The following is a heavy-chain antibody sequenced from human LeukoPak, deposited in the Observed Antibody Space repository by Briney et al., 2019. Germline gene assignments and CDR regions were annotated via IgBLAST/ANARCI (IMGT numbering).Heavy chain of an antibody. CDR1: GFTVSSNY. J-gene: IGHJ4*02. CDR3: ARGLNDDYVWGSYPSPFDY. Sequence: SGGSLRLSCAASGFTVSSNYMSWVRQAPGKGLEWVSVIYSGGTYYADSVKGRFTISRDNSENTLYLQMNSLRAEDTAVYYCARGLNDDYVWGSYPSPFDYWGQGTLVTVSS. CDR2: IYSGGT. V-gene: IGHV3-53*01. D-gene: IGHD3-16*02.